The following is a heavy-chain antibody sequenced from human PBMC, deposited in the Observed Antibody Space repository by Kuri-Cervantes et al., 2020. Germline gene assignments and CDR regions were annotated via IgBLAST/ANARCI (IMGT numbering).Heavy chain of an antibody. D-gene: IGHD3-10*01. J-gene: IGHJ5*02. CDR2: ISAYNGNT. CDR3: ARGPYITMVQGVIIGWFDP. V-gene: IGHV1-18*01. CDR1: GYTFTSYG. Sequence: ASVKVSCKASGYTFTSYGISWVRQAPGQGLEWMGWISAYNGNTNYAQKLQGRVTMTTDTSTSIAYMELRSLRSDDTAVYYCARGPYITMVQGVIIGWFDPWGQGTLVTVSS.